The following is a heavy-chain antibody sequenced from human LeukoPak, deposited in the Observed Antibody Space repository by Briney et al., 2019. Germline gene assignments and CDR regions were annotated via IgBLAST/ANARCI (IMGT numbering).Heavy chain of an antibody. V-gene: IGHV3-23*01. CDR3: AKDFRIGYSAHFDY. CDR2: IYENGGTT. J-gene: IGHJ4*02. CDR1: VFTFRSHS. D-gene: IGHD2-21*01. Sequence: HPGGSLRLSCVGSVFTFRSHSMSWVRQAPEKGLEFVSGIYENGGTTYYADSVKGRFSISRDNSKNTLYLQMDSLRGEDTAVYYCAKDFRIGYSAHFDYWGQGALVTVSS.